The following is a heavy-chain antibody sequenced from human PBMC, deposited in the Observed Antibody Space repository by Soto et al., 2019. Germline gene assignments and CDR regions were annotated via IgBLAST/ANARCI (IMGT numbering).Heavy chain of an antibody. CDR3: ARDRGYYGSGSYYWNWFDP. V-gene: IGHV1-69*13. D-gene: IGHD3-10*01. CDR1: GGTFSSYA. CDR2: IIPIFGTA. Sequence: ASVKVSCKASGGTFSSYAISWVRQAPGQGLEWMGGIIPIFGTANYAQKFQGRVTITADESTSTAYMELSSLRSEDTAVYYCARDRGYYGSGSYYWNWFDPWGQGTLVTVSS. J-gene: IGHJ5*02.